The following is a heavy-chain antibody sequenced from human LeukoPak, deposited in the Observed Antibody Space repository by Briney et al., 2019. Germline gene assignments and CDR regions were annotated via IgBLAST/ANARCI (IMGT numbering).Heavy chain of an antibody. D-gene: IGHD3-22*01. CDR3: ARDRATYYYDSSGYYQFDY. V-gene: IGHV1-69*01. Sequence: ASVKVSCKASGGTFSSYAISWVRQAPGQGLEWMGGIIPIFGTANYAQKFQGRVTITAVESTSTAYVELSSLRSEDTAVYYCARDRATYYYDSSGYYQFDYWGQGTLVTVSS. J-gene: IGHJ4*02. CDR2: IIPIFGTA. CDR1: GGTFSSYA.